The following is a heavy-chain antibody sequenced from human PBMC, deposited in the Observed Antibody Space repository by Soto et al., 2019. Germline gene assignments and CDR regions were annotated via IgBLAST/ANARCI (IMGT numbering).Heavy chain of an antibody. V-gene: IGHV3-53*01. CDR3: ARSTYYDILTGSYYYYAMDV. J-gene: IGHJ6*02. CDR1: GFTVGSNY. CDR2: IYSEGTP. Sequence: GGSLRLSFAACGFTVGSNYISWVRQAPGKWLEWAYVIYSEGTPYYADSVKGRFTISRENSNNTLYLHTNNLRAEETAVYHCARSTYYDILTGSYYYYAMDVWGQGTTVTVSS. D-gene: IGHD3-9*01.